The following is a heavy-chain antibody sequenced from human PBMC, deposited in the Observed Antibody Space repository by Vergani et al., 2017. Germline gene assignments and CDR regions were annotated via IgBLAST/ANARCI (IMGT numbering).Heavy chain of an antibody. CDR3: VKDNDYDADGPFNL. D-gene: IGHD3-16*01. V-gene: IGHV3-30*02. J-gene: IGHJ2*01. CDR1: GFTSNSYG. Sequence: QVQLVESGGGVVQPGGSLRLSCAASGFTSNSYGMHWVRQAPGKGLEWVASIRSDESRRYYGDSMEGPFTISRYNAKKAVFLQMNNLRHEDTALYFCVKDNDYDADGPFNLWGRGTLVTVSS. CDR2: IRSDESRR.